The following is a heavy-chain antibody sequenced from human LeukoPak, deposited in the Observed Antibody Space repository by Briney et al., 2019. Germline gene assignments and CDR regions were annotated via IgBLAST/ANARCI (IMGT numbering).Heavy chain of an antibody. CDR2: IWYDGSNK. Sequence: PGGSLRLSCAASGFTFSSYGMHWVRQAPGKGLEWVAVIWYDGSNKYYADSVKGRFTISRDNSKNTLYLQMNSLRAEDTAVYYCARAGRYYDGSGLGGYWGQGTLVTVSS. J-gene: IGHJ4*02. V-gene: IGHV3-33*01. D-gene: IGHD3-22*01. CDR3: ARAGRYYDGSGLGGY. CDR1: GFTFSSYG.